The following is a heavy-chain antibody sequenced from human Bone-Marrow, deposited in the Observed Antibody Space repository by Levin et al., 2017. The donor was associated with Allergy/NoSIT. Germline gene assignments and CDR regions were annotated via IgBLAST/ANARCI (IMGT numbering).Heavy chain of an antibody. J-gene: IGHJ4*02. V-gene: IGHV3-53*01. Sequence: GGSLRLSCTASGFGVSYNYMSWVRQAPGKGLEWVALIYSGGNTNHADSVKGRFTISRDNSKNTLYLQMNDLRVEDTAVYYCARINFWGQGTLVTVSS. CDR3: ARINF. CDR2: IYSGGNT. CDR1: GFGVSYNY.